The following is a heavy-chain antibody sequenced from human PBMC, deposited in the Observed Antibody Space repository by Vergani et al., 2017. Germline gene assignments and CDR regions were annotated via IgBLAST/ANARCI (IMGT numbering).Heavy chain of an antibody. CDR1: GGSISSYY. D-gene: IGHD2/OR15-2a*01. J-gene: IGHJ6*03. CDR2: IYYSGST. V-gene: IGHV4-59*01. CDR3: ARVSYYYYMDV. Sequence: QVQLQESGPGLVKPSETLSLTCTVSGGSISSYYWSWIRQPPGKGLEWIGYIYYSGSTNYNPSLKSRVTISVDTSKNQFSLKLSSVTAADTAVYYCARVSYYYYMDVWGKGTTVTVYS.